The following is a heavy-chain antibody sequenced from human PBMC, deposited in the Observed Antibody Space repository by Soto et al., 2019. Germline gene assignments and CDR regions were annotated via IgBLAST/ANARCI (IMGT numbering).Heavy chain of an antibody. D-gene: IGHD6-13*01. CDR1: GFTFSSYG. CDR2: IWYDGSNK. CDR3: ARDRVYSSRWYWTDY. V-gene: IGHV3-33*01. Sequence: GGSLRLSCAASGFTFSSYGMHWVRQAPGKGLEWVAVIWYDGSNKYYADSVKGRFTISRDNSKNTLYLQMNSLRAEDTAVYYCARDRVYSSRWYWTDYWGQGTLVTVSS. J-gene: IGHJ4*02.